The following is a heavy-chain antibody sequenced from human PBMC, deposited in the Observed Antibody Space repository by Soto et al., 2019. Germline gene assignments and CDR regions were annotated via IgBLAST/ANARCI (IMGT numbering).Heavy chain of an antibody. D-gene: IGHD3-22*01. CDR2: ISSSSSYI. CDR3: ARGLYYSDSIGYYSP. V-gene: IGHV3-21*01. J-gene: IGHJ5*02. Sequence: EVQLVESGGGLVKPGGSLRLSCAASGFTFSSYSMNWVRQAPGKGLEWVSSISSSSSYIYYADSVKGRFTISRDNAKNSLYLQMNSLRAEDTAVYYCARGLYYSDSIGYYSPWGQGTLVTVSS. CDR1: GFTFSSYS.